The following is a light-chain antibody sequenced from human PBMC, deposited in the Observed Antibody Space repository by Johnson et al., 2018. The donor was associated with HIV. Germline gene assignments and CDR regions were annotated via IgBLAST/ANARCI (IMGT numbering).Light chain of an antibody. V-gene: IGLV1-51*02. J-gene: IGLJ1*01. CDR3: GTWDSILSVPG. CDR1: SSNIGNNY. CDR2: ENN. Sequence: QAVLTQPPSVSAAPGQKVTISCSGSSSNIGNNYVSWYQQLPGTAPKLLIYENNKRPSGIPDRFSGSKSGTSATLCITALQTGDEADYYCGTWDSILSVPGFGSGTKVTVL.